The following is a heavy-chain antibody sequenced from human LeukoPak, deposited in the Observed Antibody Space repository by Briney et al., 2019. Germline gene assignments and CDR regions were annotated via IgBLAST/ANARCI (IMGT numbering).Heavy chain of an antibody. J-gene: IGHJ6*03. V-gene: IGHV4-39*01. CDR2: IYYSGST. Sequence: PSETLSLTCTVSGGSISSSSYYWGWIRQPPGKGLEWIGSIYYSGSTYYNPSLKSRVTISVDTSKNQFSLKLSSVTAADTAVYYCARQPREQLVGHYYYYYYMDVWGKGTTVTVSS. D-gene: IGHD6-6*01. CDR1: GGSISSSSYY. CDR3: ARQPREQLVGHYYYYYYMDV.